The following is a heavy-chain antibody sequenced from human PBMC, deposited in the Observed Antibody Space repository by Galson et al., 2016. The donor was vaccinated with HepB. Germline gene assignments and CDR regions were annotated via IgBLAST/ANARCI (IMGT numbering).Heavy chain of an antibody. CDR2: INAANGDT. CDR1: GYTFSNYV. CDR3: AKELRPPFGVILISYNMDV. Sequence: SVKVSCKATGYTFSNYVMEWVRQAPGQRLEWMGSINAANGDTKYSQKFQGRVTITRDTVARTSYMEVRSLRPEDTAVYFCAKELRPPFGVILISYNMDVWGQGTTVTVSS. V-gene: IGHV1-3*01. D-gene: IGHD3-3*01. J-gene: IGHJ6*02.